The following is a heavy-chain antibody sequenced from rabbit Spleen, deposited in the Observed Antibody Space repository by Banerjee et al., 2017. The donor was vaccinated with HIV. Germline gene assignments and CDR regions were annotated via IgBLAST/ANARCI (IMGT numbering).Heavy chain of an antibody. CDR2: IYPGSSATT. Sequence: QSLEESGGDLVKPGASLTLTCTASGFSFSSTYYMCWVRQPPGKGLEWSGCIYPGSSATTYYATWAKGRFTISKTSSTTVTLQMTSLTAADTATYFCARDTATSFSSYGIDLWGQGTLVTVS. CDR3: ARDTATSFSSYGIDL. CDR1: GFSFSSTYY. D-gene: IGHD1-1*01. V-gene: IGHV1S40*01. J-gene: IGHJ6*01.